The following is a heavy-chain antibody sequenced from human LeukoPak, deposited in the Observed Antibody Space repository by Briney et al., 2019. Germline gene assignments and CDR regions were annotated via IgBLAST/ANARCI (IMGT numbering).Heavy chain of an antibody. CDR3: AGEYSSSWYGSLDY. Sequence: GGSLRLSCATSGFTFSSFWMHWLRHAPGKGLEWVSRINTDSSSIIYADSVKGRFTISRDNARNTLYLQMNSLRAEDTAVYYCAGEYSSSWYGSLDYWGQGTLVTVSS. J-gene: IGHJ4*02. CDR1: GFTFSSFW. CDR2: INTDSSSI. V-gene: IGHV3-74*01. D-gene: IGHD6-13*01.